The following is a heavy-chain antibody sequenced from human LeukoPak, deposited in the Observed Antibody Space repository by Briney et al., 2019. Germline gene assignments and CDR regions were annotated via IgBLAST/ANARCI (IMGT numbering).Heavy chain of an antibody. Sequence: ASVKVSCKASGYTFTGYYMHWVRQAPGQGLEWMGWINPNSGGTNYAQKFQGRVTMTRDTSISTAYMELSRLRSDDTAVYYCARGPEILTGYSLGPVGYWGQGTLVTVSS. V-gene: IGHV1-2*02. CDR3: ARGPEILTGYSLGPVGY. CDR2: INPNSGGT. CDR1: GYTFTGYY. D-gene: IGHD3-9*01. J-gene: IGHJ4*02.